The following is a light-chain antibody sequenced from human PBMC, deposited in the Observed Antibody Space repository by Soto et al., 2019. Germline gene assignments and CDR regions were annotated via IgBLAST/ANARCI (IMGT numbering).Light chain of an antibody. CDR2: DAS. CDR1: QSVSSN. CDR3: QQYNNWPPWT. J-gene: IGKJ1*01. Sequence: EIVMTQSPATLSVSPGESVTLSCRASQSVSSNLAWYQQRPGQPPRLLISDASTRATGIPARFSGSGSGTEFTLTISSLQSEDFAVYYCQQYNNWPPWTFSQGTKVEV. V-gene: IGKV3-15*01.